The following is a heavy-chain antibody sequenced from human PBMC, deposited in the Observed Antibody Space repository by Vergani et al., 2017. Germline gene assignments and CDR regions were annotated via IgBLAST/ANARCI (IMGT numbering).Heavy chain of an antibody. J-gene: IGHJ4*02. CDR1: GFTFSNYY. CDR3: ARDSPEWIQLCVFDY. CDR2: ISSSGSTI. V-gene: IGHV3-11*04. Sequence: QVQLVESGGGLVKPGGSLRLSCAASGFTFSNYYMSWIRQAPGKGLEWVSYISSSGSTIYYADSVKGRFTISRDNAKNSLYLQMNSLRAEYTAVYYCARDSPEWIQLCVFDYWGEGSLVTVSS. D-gene: IGHD5-18*01.